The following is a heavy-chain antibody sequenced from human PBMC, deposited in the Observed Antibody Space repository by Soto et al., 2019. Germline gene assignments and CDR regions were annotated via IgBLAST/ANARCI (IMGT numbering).Heavy chain of an antibody. CDR2: MSPNSGAT. V-gene: IGHV1-8*01. D-gene: IGHD1-1*01. CDR1: GYTFTTYD. J-gene: IGHJ6*02. CDR3: ARGVDAGVDV. Sequence: ASVKVSCTDSGYTFTTYDINWVRQATGQGLEWLGWMSPNSGATGYAQKFQGRVTMTRDTSISTAYMELSNLRSEDTAMYFCARGVDAGVDVWGQGTTVTVSS.